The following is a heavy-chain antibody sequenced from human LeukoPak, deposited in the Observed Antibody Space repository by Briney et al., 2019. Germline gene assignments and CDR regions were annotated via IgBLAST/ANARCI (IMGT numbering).Heavy chain of an antibody. J-gene: IGHJ6*03. CDR1: GFTFSSYA. V-gene: IGHV3-30*01. D-gene: IGHD1-26*01. Sequence: PGGSLRLSCAASGFTFSSYAMHWVRQAPGKGLEWVAVISYDGSNEYYADSVKGRFTISRDNSKNTLYLQMNSLRAEDTAVYYCARDGGSYFSFYYMDVWGKGTTVTVSS. CDR2: ISYDGSNE. CDR3: ARDGGSYFSFYYMDV.